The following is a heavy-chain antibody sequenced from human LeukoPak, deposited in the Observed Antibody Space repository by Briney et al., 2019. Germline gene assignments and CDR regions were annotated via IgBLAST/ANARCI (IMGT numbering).Heavy chain of an antibody. CDR3: ARDVHDY. J-gene: IGHJ4*02. CDR2: ISSSSSYK. V-gene: IGHV3-21*01. CDR1: GFTFSSYS. Sequence: GGSLGLSCAASGFTFSSYSMNWVRQAPGKGLEWVSSISSSSSYKYYADSVKGRFTISRDNAKNSLYLQMNSLRAEDTAVYYCARDVHDYWGQGTLVTVSS.